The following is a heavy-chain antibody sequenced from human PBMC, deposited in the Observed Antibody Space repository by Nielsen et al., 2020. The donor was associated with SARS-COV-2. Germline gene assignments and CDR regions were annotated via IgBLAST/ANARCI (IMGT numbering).Heavy chain of an antibody. CDR2: IYYSGGT. CDR3: ARGEYYDILTGYSAGAFDI. V-gene: IGHV4-30-4*01. J-gene: IGHJ3*02. D-gene: IGHD3-9*01. Sequence: WIRQPPGKGLEWIGYIYYSGGTYFNPSLKSRLTMSVDTSKNQFSLKPSSVTAADTPVYYCARGEYYDILTGYSAGAFDIWGQGTMVTVSS.